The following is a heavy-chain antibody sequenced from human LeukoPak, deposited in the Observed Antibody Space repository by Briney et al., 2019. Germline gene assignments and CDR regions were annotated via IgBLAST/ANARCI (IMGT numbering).Heavy chain of an antibody. D-gene: IGHD2-15*01. J-gene: IGHJ5*02. CDR2: INPSGGST. V-gene: IGHV1-46*01. CDR1: GYTFTSDY. CDR3: ARGLHVVVAAKNWFDP. Sequence: ASVKVSCKASGYTFTSDYMHWVRQAPGQGLEWMGIINPSGGSTSYAQKFQGRVTMTRDTSTSTVYMELSSLRSEDTAVYYCARGLHVVVAAKNWFDPWGQGTLVTVSS.